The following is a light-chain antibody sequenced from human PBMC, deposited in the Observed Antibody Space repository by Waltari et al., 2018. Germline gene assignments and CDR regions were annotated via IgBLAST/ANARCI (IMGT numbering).Light chain of an antibody. V-gene: IGLV2-8*01. CDR1: SSDVGAYNY. J-gene: IGLJ2*01. CDR2: EVS. CDR3: SSYGGSNTVV. Sequence: QSALTQPPSASGSPGQSVTIPCPGTSSDVGAYNYVSWYQQHPGKAPKLMISEVSKRPSGVPDRFSGSKSGNTASLTVSGLQSEDEADYYCSSYGGSNTVVFGGGTKLTVL.